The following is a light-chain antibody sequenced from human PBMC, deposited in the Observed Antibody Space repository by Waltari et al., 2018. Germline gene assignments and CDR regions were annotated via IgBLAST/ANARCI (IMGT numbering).Light chain of an antibody. Sequence: QSPLTQPASVSGSPGQAIIISCTGTGSDVGGYDYVPWYQQYPGKPPRLLIYDVYNRPSGVSNRFSGSKSDNTASLTISGLQAEDESFYYCSSYTSSGVVFGGGTKLTVL. CDR2: DVY. CDR3: SSYTSSGVV. V-gene: IGLV2-14*01. CDR1: GSDVGGYDY. J-gene: IGLJ2*01.